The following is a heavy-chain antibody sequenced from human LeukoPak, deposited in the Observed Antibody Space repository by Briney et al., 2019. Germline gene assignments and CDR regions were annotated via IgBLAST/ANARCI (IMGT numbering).Heavy chain of an antibody. CDR3: ARASGYSYGSDAFDI. CDR2: IKQDGSEK. V-gene: IGHV3-7*01. J-gene: IGHJ3*02. CDR1: GFTFSSYW. D-gene: IGHD5-18*01. Sequence: GGSLRLSCAASGFTFSSYWMSWVRQAPGKGLEWVANIKQDGSEKYYVDSVKGRFTISRDKSKNSLYLQMNSLRAEDTAVYYCARASGYSYGSDAFDIWGQGTMVTVSS.